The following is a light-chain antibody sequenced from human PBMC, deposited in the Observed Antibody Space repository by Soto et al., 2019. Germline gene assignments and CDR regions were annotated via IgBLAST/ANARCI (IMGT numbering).Light chain of an antibody. J-gene: IGKJ2*01. V-gene: IGKV3-11*01. CDR2: DAF. CDR1: QSVSSN. Sequence: EIVLTQSPATLSLSPGERATLSCRASQSVSSNLAGYQQKLGQAPRLLIYDAFNRATGIPARFSGSGSGTDFTLTISNLEPEDFAVYYCKQRSSWPTFGQGTKLEIK. CDR3: KQRSSWPT.